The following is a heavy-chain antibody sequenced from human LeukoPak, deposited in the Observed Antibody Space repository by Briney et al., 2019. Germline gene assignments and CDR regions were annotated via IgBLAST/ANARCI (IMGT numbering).Heavy chain of an antibody. CDR3: AKGYDFWSGGIDY. V-gene: IGHV3-23*01. J-gene: IGHJ4*02. CDR1: GFNFRAYW. D-gene: IGHD3-3*01. CDR2: LSGSGGST. Sequence: GGSLRLSCTTSGFNFRAYWMAWVRQAPGKGLEWVSTLSGSGGSTFYADSVKGRFTISRDNSKNTLYLRMNTLRAEDTAVYYCAKGYDFWSGGIDYWGQGTLVTVSS.